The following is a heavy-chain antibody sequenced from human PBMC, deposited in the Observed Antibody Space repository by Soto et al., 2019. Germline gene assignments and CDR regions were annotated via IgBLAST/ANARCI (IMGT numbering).Heavy chain of an antibody. CDR3: TRYYYESSGYYVY. V-gene: IGHV3-49*04. CDR2: IRGETNGGTA. D-gene: IGHD3-22*01. CDR1: GFNFANYA. J-gene: IGHJ4*02. Sequence: HPGGSLRLSCTGSGFNFANYALTWVRQALGKGLEWVGFIRGETNGGTADYAASLKGRITISRDDSKSIAYLEINSLQTEDTAVYYCTRYYYESSGYYVYWGQGTLVTVSS.